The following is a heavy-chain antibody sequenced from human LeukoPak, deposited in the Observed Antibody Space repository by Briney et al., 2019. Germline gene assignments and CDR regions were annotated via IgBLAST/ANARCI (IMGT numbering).Heavy chain of an antibody. CDR3: ARALNTMVRGAPSNWFDP. CDR1: GGSISSYY. Sequence: SETLSLTCTVSGGSISSYYWSWIRQPPGKGLEGIGYIYYSGSTYYNPSLKRRGTISVDTSKYQFSLKLSSVTAADTAVYYCARALNTMVRGAPSNWFDPWGQGTLVTVSS. CDR2: IYYSGST. J-gene: IGHJ5*02. D-gene: IGHD3-10*01. V-gene: IGHV4-59*01.